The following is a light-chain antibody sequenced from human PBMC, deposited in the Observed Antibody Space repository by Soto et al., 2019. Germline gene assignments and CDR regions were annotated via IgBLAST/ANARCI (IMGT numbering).Light chain of an antibody. Sequence: DIQTTQSPYTLAGSVGDRVTITCLASQTISSRLAWYQQKPGKAPKILIYDASSLESGVPSRFSGSGSGTEFTLTISRVQPEDFATYYCQQYETYLKTFGQGTKVDIK. V-gene: IGKV1-5*01. J-gene: IGKJ1*01. CDR2: DAS. CDR1: QTISSR. CDR3: QQYETYLKT.